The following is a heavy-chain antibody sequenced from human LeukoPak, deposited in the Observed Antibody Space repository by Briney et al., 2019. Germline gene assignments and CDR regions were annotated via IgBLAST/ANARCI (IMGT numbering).Heavy chain of an antibody. CDR3: ARDAMSRTADY. CDR1: GFTFSSYG. J-gene: IGHJ4*02. CDR2: ISYDGSNK. Sequence: GGSLRLSCAASGFTFSSYGMHWVRQAPGKGLEWVAVISYDGSNKYYADSVKGRFTISRDNSKNTLYLQMNSLRAEDTAVYYCARDAMSRTADYWGQGTLVTVSS. D-gene: IGHD2-2*01. V-gene: IGHV3-30*03.